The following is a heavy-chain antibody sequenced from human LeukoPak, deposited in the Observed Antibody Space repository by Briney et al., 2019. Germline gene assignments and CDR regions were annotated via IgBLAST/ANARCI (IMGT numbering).Heavy chain of an antibody. CDR1: GFTFSSYE. J-gene: IGHJ4*02. D-gene: IGHD2-2*01. CDR2: ISSSGSAI. Sequence: PGGSLRLSCAASGFTFSSYEMNWVRQAPGKGLEWVSFISSSGSAIHYADSVRGRFTISRDNAKNSLYLQMSRLRAEDTAVYYCAKSTSLHWGQGTLVTVSS. CDR3: AKSTSLH. V-gene: IGHV3-48*03.